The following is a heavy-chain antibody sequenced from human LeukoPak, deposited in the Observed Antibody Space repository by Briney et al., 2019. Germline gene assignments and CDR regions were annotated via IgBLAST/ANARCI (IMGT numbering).Heavy chain of an antibody. D-gene: IGHD3-10*01. J-gene: IGHJ5*02. CDR1: GGSLSGYY. CDR3: ASHPLSRSGSFDP. Sequence: SETLSLTCAVYGGSLSGYYWIWIRQPPGKGLEWIGEINHSGSTNYNPSLKSRVTISVDTSKNQFSLKLSSVTAADTAVYYCASHPLSRSGSFDPWGQGTLVTVSS. CDR2: INHSGST. V-gene: IGHV4-34*01.